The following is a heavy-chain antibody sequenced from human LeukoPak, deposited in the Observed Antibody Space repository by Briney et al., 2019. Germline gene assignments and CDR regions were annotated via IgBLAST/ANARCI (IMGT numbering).Heavy chain of an antibody. CDR3: ASRIIMTVGNSAFDI. Sequence: SGTLPLTCAVSGGSISSSNWWSWVRQPPGKGLEWIGEIYHSGSTNYNPSLKSRVSISVDKSKNQFSLKLNSVTAADTAVYYCASRIIMTVGNSAFDIWGQGTMVTVSS. CDR2: IYHSGST. J-gene: IGHJ3*02. CDR1: GGSISSSNW. D-gene: IGHD3-22*01. V-gene: IGHV4-4*02.